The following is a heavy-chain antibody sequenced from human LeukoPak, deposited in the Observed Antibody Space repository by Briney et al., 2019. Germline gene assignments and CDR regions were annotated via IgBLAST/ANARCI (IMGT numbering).Heavy chain of an antibody. Sequence: GGSLTLSCAASGFSFSDYWMTWVRQAPGKGLECVGNIKFDGSEIYYLDSVRGRFSISRHNAKNSLYLQMNSLRVEDTAVYYCTRDLTHDSSGWGQGSLVTVSS. CDR2: IKFDGSEI. D-gene: IGHD3-22*01. CDR3: TRDLTHDSSG. V-gene: IGHV3-7*01. CDR1: GFSFSDYW. J-gene: IGHJ4*02.